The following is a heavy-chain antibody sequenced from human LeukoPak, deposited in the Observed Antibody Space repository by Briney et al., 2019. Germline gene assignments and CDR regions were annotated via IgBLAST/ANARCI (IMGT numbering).Heavy chain of an antibody. D-gene: IGHD5-12*01. Sequence: ASVKVSCKVSGYTLTELSMHWVRQAPGKGLEWMGGFDAEDGETIYAQKFQGRVTMTEDTSTDTAYMELSSLRSEDTAVYYCARFKSLSGYDFDNWFDPWGQGTLVTVSS. V-gene: IGHV1-24*01. J-gene: IGHJ5*02. CDR3: ARFKSLSGYDFDNWFDP. CDR1: GYTLTELS. CDR2: FDAEDGET.